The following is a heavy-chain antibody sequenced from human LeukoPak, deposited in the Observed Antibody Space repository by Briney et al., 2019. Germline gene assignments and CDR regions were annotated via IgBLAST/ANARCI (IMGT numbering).Heavy chain of an antibody. CDR3: AREGNSGSSRDFDY. V-gene: IGHV4-61*08. CDR1: GGSISSGGYY. D-gene: IGHD1-26*01. Sequence: SQTLSLTCTVSGGSISSGGYYWSWIRQHPGKGLEWIGYIYYSGSTNYNPSLKSRVTISVDTSKNQFSLKLSSVTAADTAVYYCAREGNSGSSRDFDYWGQGTLVTVSS. CDR2: IYYSGST. J-gene: IGHJ4*02.